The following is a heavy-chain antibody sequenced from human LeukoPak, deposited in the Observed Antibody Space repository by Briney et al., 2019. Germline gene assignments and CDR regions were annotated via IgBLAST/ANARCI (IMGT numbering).Heavy chain of an antibody. D-gene: IGHD3-9*01. V-gene: IGHV4-4*07. CDR1: SGSISSYY. CDR2: IYTSGST. Sequence: SETLSLTCTVSSGSISSYYWSWIRQPAGKGLEWIGRIYTSGSTNYNPSLKSRITMSVDTSKDQFSLKLSSVTAADTAGYYCARDYDKGFDSWGQGTLVTVSS. CDR3: ARDYDKGFDS. J-gene: IGHJ4*02.